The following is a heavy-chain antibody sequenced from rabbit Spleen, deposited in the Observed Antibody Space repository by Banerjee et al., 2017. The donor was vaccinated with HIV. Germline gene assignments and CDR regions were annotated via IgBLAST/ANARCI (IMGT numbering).Heavy chain of an antibody. CDR1: GFSFSSRYY. V-gene: IGHV1S7*01. CDR2: IDPVFGSA. J-gene: IGHJ4*01. CDR3: ARGGGL. Sequence: QLEESGGGLVKPGASLTLTCKASGFSFSSRYYMCWVRQAPGKGLEWIGYIDPVFGSAYYASWVNGRFSISRENTQNTVSLQLNSLTAADTATYFCARGGGLWGPGTLVTVS.